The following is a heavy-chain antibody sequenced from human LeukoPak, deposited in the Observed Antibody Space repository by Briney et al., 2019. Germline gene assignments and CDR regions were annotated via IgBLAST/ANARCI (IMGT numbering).Heavy chain of an antibody. D-gene: IGHD3-22*01. CDR2: ISSSGSTI. J-gene: IGHJ3*02. Sequence: GGSLRLSCAASGFTFSDYYMSWIRQAPGKGLEWVSYISSSGSTIYYADSVKGRFTISRDNAKNSLYLQMNSLRAEDTAVYYCARRVVITPHDAFDIWAQGTMVTVSS. CDR3: ARRVVITPHDAFDI. CDR1: GFTFSDYY. V-gene: IGHV3-11*01.